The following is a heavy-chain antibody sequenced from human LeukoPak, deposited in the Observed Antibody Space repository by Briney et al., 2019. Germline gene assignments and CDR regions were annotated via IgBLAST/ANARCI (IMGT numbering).Heavy chain of an antibody. CDR3: AKEGGYSYAPVDY. D-gene: IGHD5-18*01. J-gene: IGHJ4*02. CDR1: GFTFSSYA. Sequence: GGSLRLSCAASGFTFSSYAMTCVRQAPGKGLEWVSAISGSGGSTYYADSVKGRFTISRDNSMNTLYLEMNSLRAEDTAVYYCAKEGGYSYAPVDYWGQGTLVTVSS. CDR2: ISGSGGST. V-gene: IGHV3-23*01.